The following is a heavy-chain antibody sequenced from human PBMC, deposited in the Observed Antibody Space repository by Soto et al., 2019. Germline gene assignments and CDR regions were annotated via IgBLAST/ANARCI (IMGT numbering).Heavy chain of an antibody. J-gene: IGHJ6*02. CDR2: ISSSGTTI. CDR1: GFTFSSYE. Sequence: GGSLRLSCAASGFTFSSYEMNWVRQAPGKGLEWVSYISSSGTTIYYADSVKGRFTISRDNAKNSLFLQMNSLRAEDTAVYYCARAPLGGWLIGSGTYGYGMDVWGHGTTVTVSS. D-gene: IGHD3-10*01. CDR3: ARAPLGGWLIGSGTYGYGMDV. V-gene: IGHV3-48*03.